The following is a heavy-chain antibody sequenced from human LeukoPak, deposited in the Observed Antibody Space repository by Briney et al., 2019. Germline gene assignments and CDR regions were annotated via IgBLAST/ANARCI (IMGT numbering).Heavy chain of an antibody. CDR2: IWYDGSNK. Sequence: GGSLRLSCAASGLTFSTYGMHWVRRAPGKGLEWVAVIWYDGSNKYYADSVKGRVTISRDNSKNALYLQMNSLRAEDTAVYYCARDDYGMGVWGQGTTVTVSS. V-gene: IGHV3-33*01. J-gene: IGHJ6*02. CDR1: GLTFSTYG. CDR3: ARDDYGMGV.